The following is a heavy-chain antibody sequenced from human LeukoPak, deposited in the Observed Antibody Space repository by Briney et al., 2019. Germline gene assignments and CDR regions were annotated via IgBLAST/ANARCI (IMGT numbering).Heavy chain of an antibody. CDR2: ISANNGDT. CDR1: GFTFTSYG. CDR3: ARKGMGSPLDF. J-gene: IGHJ4*02. V-gene: IGHV1-18*04. Sequence: ASVKVSCKTSGFTFTSYGISWMRQAPGQGLEWMAWISANNGDTHYAQRLQGRVTLTTDTSTGTAYMEMRSLRSDDTAVYYCARKGMGSPLDFWGQGTLVTVSS. D-gene: IGHD3-10*01.